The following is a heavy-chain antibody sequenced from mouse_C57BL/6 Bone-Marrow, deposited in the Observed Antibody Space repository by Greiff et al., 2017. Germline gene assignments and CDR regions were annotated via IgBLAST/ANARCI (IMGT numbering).Heavy chain of an antibody. J-gene: IGHJ4*01. Sequence: VQLQQPGAELVRPGTSVKLSCKASGYTFTSYWMHWVKPRPGQGLEWIGVIDPSDSYPNYNQKFKGKATLTVDTSSSTAYMQLSSLTSEDSAVYYCARSPWVLQSYAMDYWGQGTSVTVSS. D-gene: IGHD2-3*01. CDR1: GYTFTSYW. V-gene: IGHV1-59*01. CDR2: IDPSDSYP. CDR3: ARSPWVLQSYAMDY.